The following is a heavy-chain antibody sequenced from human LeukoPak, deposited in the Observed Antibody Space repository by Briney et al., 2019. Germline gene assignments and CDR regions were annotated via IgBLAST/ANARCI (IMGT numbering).Heavy chain of an antibody. CDR3: ARGIDSSGYQHKGFDP. CDR1: GGSISSGTYY. V-gene: IGHV4-61*02. CDR2: VYSSGRT. Sequence: SETLSLTCTVSGGSISSGTYYWSWIRQPAGKGLEWIGRVYSSGRTNYNPSLKSRVTISVDTSKNQLSLKLSSVTAADTAVYYCARGIDSSGYQHKGFDPWGQGTLVTVSS. D-gene: IGHD3-22*01. J-gene: IGHJ5*02.